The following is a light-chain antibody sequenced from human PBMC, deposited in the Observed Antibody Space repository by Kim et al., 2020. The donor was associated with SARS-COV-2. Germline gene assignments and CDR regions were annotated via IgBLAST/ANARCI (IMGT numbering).Light chain of an antibody. J-gene: IGLJ1*01. V-gene: IGLV1-44*01. CDR1: SSHLGSRI. Sequence: GQSVTISCSGSSSHLGSRIVNWYQQLPGTAPKLLSYSNNQRPSGVPDRFSGSKSGTSGSLAISGLQSEDEADYYCAAWDGSLNGYVFGTGTKVTVL. CDR2: SNN. CDR3: AAWDGSLNGYV.